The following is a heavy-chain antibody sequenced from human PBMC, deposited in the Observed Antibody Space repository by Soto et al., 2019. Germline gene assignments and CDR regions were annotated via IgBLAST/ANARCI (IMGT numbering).Heavy chain of an antibody. V-gene: IGHV4-31*03. CDR1: GGSISSGGYY. D-gene: IGHD3-22*01. J-gene: IGHJ4*02. CDR2: IYYSGST. Sequence: PSETLSLTCTVSGGSISSGGYYWSWIRQHPGKGLEWIGYIYYSGSTYYNPSLKSRVTISVDTSKNQFSLKLSSVTAADTAVYYCARETPGYYDSSGSYFDYRGQGTLVTVSS. CDR3: ARETPGYYDSSGSYFDY.